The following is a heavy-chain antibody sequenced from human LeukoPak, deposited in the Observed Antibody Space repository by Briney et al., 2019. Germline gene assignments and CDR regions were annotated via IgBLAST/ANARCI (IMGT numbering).Heavy chain of an antibody. CDR2: IYYSGST. D-gene: IGHD3-22*01. CDR1: GGSISSYY. CDR3: ARVERYYYDSSGSPAHYYYYGMDV. V-gene: IGHV4-59*08. Sequence: PSETLSLTCTVSGGSISSYYWSWIRQPPGKGLEWIGYIYYSGSTNYNPSLKSRVTISVDTSKNQFSLKLSSVTAADTAVYYCARVERYYYDSSGSPAHYYYYGMDVWGQGTTVTVSS. J-gene: IGHJ6*02.